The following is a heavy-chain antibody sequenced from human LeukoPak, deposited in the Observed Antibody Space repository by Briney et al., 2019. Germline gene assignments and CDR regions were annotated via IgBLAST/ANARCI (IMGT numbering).Heavy chain of an antibody. D-gene: IGHD3-10*01. Sequence: ASVKVSCKASGFTFTSSAMQWVRQARGQRLEWIGWIVVGSGNTNYAQKFQERVTITRDMSTSTVYMELSSLRSEDTAVYYCARAYYYGSGAQTFDYWGQGTLVTVSS. J-gene: IGHJ4*02. V-gene: IGHV1-58*02. CDR1: GFTFTSSA. CDR3: ARAYYYGSGAQTFDY. CDR2: IVVGSGNT.